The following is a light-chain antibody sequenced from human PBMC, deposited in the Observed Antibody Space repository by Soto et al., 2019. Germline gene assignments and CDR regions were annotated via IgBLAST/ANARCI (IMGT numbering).Light chain of an antibody. V-gene: IGKV3-20*01. CDR2: GAS. Sequence: EIVLTQSPGTLSLSPGERATLSCRASQSVNSNYLAWYQQKPGQDPRHLIYGASIRAAGVPDRLSGSGSGTDFTLTISRLEHEDYAEYYCQQYGTSPHTFGQGTKLEIK. CDR1: QSVNSNY. CDR3: QQYGTSPHT. J-gene: IGKJ2*01.